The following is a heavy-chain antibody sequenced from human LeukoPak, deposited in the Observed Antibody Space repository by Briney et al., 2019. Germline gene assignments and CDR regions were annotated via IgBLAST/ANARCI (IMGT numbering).Heavy chain of an antibody. Sequence: SETLSLTCTVSGGSLSSYYWSWIRQPAGKGLEWIGRIYTSGSTNYNPSLQSRVAMSVETSKNQFSMKLSSVTGADTAVYYCARDESMVRGVITGLNYYYMDVWGKGTTVTVSS. J-gene: IGHJ6*03. V-gene: IGHV4-4*07. D-gene: IGHD3-10*01. CDR1: GGSLSSYY. CDR3: ARDESMVRGVITGLNYYYMDV. CDR2: IYTSGST.